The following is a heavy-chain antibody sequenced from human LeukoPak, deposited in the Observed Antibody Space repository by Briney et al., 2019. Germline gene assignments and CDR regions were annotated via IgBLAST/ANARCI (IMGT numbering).Heavy chain of an antibody. J-gene: IGHJ6*02. V-gene: IGHV3-30*18. CDR1: GFTFSSYG. CDR3: AKDTAGLRLFYYGMDA. CDR2: ISYDGSNK. Sequence: GGSLRLSCAASGFTFSSYGMHWVRQAPGKGLEWVAVISYDGSNKYYADSVKGRFTISRDNSKNTLYLQMNSLRAEDTAVYYCAKDTAGLRLFYYGMDAWGQGTTVTVSS. D-gene: IGHD5-12*01.